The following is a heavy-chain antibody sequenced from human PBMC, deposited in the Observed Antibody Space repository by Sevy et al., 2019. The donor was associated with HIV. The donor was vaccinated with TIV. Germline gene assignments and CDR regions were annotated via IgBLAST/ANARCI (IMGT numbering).Heavy chain of an antibody. CDR3: TRNGGAFDNGFDP. Sequence: GGSLRLSCTASGFTFSSYDMNWVRQAPGKGLEWVSKISSSGSSIYYADPVKGRFTISRDNAKNSLNLQMNCLRADDTAVYYCTRNGGAFDNGFDPWGQGTLVTVSS. V-gene: IGHV3-48*03. CDR2: ISSSGSSI. J-gene: IGHJ5*02. D-gene: IGHD2-8*01. CDR1: GFTFSSYD.